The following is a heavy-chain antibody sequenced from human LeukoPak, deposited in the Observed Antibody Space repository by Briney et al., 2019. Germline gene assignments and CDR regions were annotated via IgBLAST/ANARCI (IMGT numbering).Heavy chain of an antibody. D-gene: IGHD1-7*01. Sequence: PSQTLSLTCAVYGASFGGNYWSWVRQPPGRGLEWIGAINHSGSPNYNPPVKSRDTISVDTSKNQFSLKLSSVTAAGTAVYYCATGNESWNYSIDYWGQGSLVTVSS. CDR3: ATGNESWNYSIDY. CDR2: INHSGSP. J-gene: IGHJ4*02. CDR1: GASFGGNY. V-gene: IGHV4-34*01.